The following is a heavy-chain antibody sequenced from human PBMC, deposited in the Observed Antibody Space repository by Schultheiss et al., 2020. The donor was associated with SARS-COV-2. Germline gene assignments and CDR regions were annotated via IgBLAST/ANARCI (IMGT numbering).Heavy chain of an antibody. CDR1: GGSFSGYY. Sequence: SETLSLTCAVYGGSFSGYYWGWIRQPPGKGLEWIGSIYYSGSTYYNPSLKSRVTISVDTSKNQFSLKLSSVTAADTAVYYCARLGYCSGGSCYGGVDPWGQGTLVTVSS. V-gene: IGHV4-34*01. CDR3: ARLGYCSGGSCYGGVDP. D-gene: IGHD2-15*01. J-gene: IGHJ5*02. CDR2: IYYSGST.